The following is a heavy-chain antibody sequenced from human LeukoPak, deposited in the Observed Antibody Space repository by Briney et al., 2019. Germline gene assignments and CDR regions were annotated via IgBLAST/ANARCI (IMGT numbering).Heavy chain of an antibody. D-gene: IGHD6-25*01. CDR1: GGSISSRY. CDR3: ARGLGGSGWEYFQH. V-gene: IGHV4-4*07. J-gene: IGHJ1*01. Sequence: SETLSLTCTVSGGSISSRYWSWIRQPAGKGLEWIGRIYTSGITNYNPSLKSRVTMSVDTSNKQFSLRLSSVTAADTALYYCARGLGGSGWEYFQHWGQGTLVTVSS. CDR2: IYTSGIT.